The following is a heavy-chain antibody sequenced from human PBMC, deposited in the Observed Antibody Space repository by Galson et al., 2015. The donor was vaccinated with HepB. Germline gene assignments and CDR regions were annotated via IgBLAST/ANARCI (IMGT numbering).Heavy chain of an antibody. J-gene: IGHJ6*02. CDR2: ISGSGGST. CDR3: AKRLGYCSSTSCSPGLYYYGMDV. D-gene: IGHD2-2*01. V-gene: IGHV3-23*01. Sequence: SLRLSCAASGFTFSSYAMSWVRQAPGKGLEWVSAISGSGGSTYYADSVRGRFTISRDNSKNTLYLQMNSLRAEDTAVYYCAKRLGYCSSTSCSPGLYYYGMDVRGQGTTVTVSS. CDR1: GFTFSSYA.